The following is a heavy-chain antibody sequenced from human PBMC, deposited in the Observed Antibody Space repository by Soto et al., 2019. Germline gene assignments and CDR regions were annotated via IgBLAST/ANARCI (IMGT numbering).Heavy chain of an antibody. Sequence: EVQLVESGGGLVQPGGSLRLSCAASTFTFSNYWIHWVRQAPGRGLVWVARIKGDGSVVNYADSVKGRFAISRDNARNTVFLDMYSLRAEDTAVYYCTRCESREGAWAAFDIWGQGTFVIVSS. CDR1: TFTFSNYW. V-gene: IGHV3-74*01. D-gene: IGHD1-26*01. CDR2: IKGDGSVV. J-gene: IGHJ3*02. CDR3: TRCESREGAWAAFDI.